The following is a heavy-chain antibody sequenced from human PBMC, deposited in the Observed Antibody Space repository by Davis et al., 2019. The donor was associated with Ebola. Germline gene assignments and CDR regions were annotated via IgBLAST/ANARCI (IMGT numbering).Heavy chain of an antibody. Sequence: SETLSLTCTVSGGSISSYYWSWIRQPPGKGLEWIGYIYYSGSTNYNPSLKSRVTISVDTSKNQFSLKLSSVTAADMAVYYCARVDYDFWSGYYTGTWFDPWGQGTLVTVSS. CDR3: ARVDYDFWSGYYTGTWFDP. J-gene: IGHJ5*02. V-gene: IGHV4-59*01. CDR2: IYYSGST. D-gene: IGHD3-3*01. CDR1: GGSISSYY.